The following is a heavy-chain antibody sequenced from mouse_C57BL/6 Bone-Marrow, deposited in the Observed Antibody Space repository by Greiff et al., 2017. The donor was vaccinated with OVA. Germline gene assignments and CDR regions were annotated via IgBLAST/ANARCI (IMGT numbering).Heavy chain of an antibody. CDR1: GYTFTSYG. CDR3: AKEDDYDWDFAV. V-gene: IGHV1-81*01. Sequence: QVQLQQSGAELARPGASVKLSCKASGYTFTSYGISWVKQRTGQGLEWIGEIYPRSGNTYYNEKFKGKATLTADKSSNTAYMQLSSLTSEDSAVYFCAKEDDYDWDFAVWGTGTTVTVSS. J-gene: IGHJ1*03. D-gene: IGHD2-4*01. CDR2: IYPRSGNT.